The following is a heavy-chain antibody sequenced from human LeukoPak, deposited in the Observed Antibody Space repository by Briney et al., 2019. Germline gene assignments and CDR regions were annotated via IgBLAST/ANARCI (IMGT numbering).Heavy chain of an antibody. D-gene: IGHD2-21*01. J-gene: IGHJ4*02. V-gene: IGHV3-9*01. CDR2: ISWNSDSI. CDR1: GFTFEDYA. CDR3: ARDRHLASAAFDY. Sequence: GGSLRLSCAVSGFTFEDYAMHWVRQVPGKGLEWVSGISWNSDSIGYGDSVKGRFTISRDNSKNTLYLQMNSLRAEDTAVYYCARDRHLASAAFDYWGQGTLVTVSS.